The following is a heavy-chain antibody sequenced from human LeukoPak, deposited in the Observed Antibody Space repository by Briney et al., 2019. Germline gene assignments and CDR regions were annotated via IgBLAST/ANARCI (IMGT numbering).Heavy chain of an antibody. CDR3: APSSGYYPYYFDY. D-gene: IGHD3-22*01. V-gene: IGHV1-2*02. CDR1: GYTFTGYY. J-gene: IGHJ4*02. Sequence: ASVKVSCKASGYTFTGYYMHWVRQAPGQGLEWMGWINPNSGGTNYAQKFQGRVTMTRDTSISTAYMELSRLRSDDTAVYNCAPSSGYYPYYFDYWGQGTLVTVSS. CDR2: INPNSGGT.